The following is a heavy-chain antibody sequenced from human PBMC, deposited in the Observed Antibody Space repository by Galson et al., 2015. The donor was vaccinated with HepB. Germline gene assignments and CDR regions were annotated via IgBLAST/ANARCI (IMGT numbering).Heavy chain of an antibody. CDR2: IGTRGDMT. J-gene: IGHJ5*02. Sequence: SLRLSCAASGFTLSDYSMNWVRQAPGKGLEWVSYIGTRGDMTSYTDSVKGRFTISRDNAKNSLYLQMNSLRDEDTAVYYCARGPPLFAPWGQGTLVTVSS. CDR3: ARGPPLFAP. CDR1: GFTLSDYS. V-gene: IGHV3-48*02.